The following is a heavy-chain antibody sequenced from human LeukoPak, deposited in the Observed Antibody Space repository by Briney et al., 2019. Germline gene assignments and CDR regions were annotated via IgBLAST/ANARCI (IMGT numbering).Heavy chain of an antibody. CDR3: ARVPDSSGYYYGAFDI. J-gene: IGHJ3*02. CDR2: IYYSGST. V-gene: IGHV4-30-4*01. D-gene: IGHD3-22*01. CDR1: GGSISSGDYY. Sequence: PSQTLSLTCTVSGGSISSGDYYWSWIRQPPGKGLEWLGYIYYSGSTYYNPSLKSRVTISVDTSKNQFSLKLSSVTAADTAVYYCARVPDSSGYYYGAFDIWGQGTMVTVSS.